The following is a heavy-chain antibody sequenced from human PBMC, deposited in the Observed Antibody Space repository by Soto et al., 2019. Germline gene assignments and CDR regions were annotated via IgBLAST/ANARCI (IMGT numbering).Heavy chain of an antibody. CDR3: ARAECSNPTCLTAYYSYGLDV. Sequence: GGSLRLSCAAAGFTFSNFEMHWVRQAPGKRLEWVSYINTAGSNKYYAESVKGRFTISRDNARNSLFLQMNSLRAEDTAVYYCARAECSNPTCLTAYYSYGLDVWRQGTTVAVSS. D-gene: IGHD2-2*01. J-gene: IGHJ6*02. V-gene: IGHV3-48*03. CDR1: GFTFSNFE. CDR2: INTAGSNK.